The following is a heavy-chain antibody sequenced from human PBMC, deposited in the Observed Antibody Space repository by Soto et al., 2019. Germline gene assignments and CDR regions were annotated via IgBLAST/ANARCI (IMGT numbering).Heavy chain of an antibody. CDR2: MNPNSGHT. V-gene: IGHV1-8*01. J-gene: IGHJ6*03. Sequence: QVQLVQSGAEVKKPGASVKVSCEASGYTFTSYDINWVRQATGQGLEWMGWMNPNSGHTGYAQKFQGRVNMTRNTSISTADIELSSLRSEDTAVYYCARVSGHPVIGVYYYYYMDVWGKGTTVTISS. CDR1: GYTFTSYD. CDR3: ARVSGHPVIGVYYYYYMDV. D-gene: IGHD2-21*01.